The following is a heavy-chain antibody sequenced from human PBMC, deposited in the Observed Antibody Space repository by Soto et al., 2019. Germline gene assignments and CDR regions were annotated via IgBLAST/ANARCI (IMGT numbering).Heavy chain of an antibody. V-gene: IGHV3-21*01. D-gene: IGHD2-2*01. Sequence: GGSLRLSCAASGCTFSSYAINWGRQAPGKGLEWVSAISSSSSYIYYADSVTGRLTISRDQAKNTLYLQMNRLRAEDTAVYYCARDDCSSTRCYVAYWAQGTLVTVPS. J-gene: IGHJ4*02. CDR1: GCTFSSYA. CDR2: ISSSSSYI. CDR3: ARDDCSSTRCYVAY.